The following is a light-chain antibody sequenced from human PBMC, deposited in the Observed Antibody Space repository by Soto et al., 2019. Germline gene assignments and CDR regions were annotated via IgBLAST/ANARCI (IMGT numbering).Light chain of an antibody. CDR2: EVS. J-gene: IGLJ1*01. CDR1: SSDIGGYNF. V-gene: IGLV2-14*01. Sequence: QSALTQPASVSGSPGQSITISCTGTSSDIGGYNFVSWYQQHPGKAPKLMIFEVSKRPSGVSNRFSGSKSGNMASLTISGLQAEDEADYYCSSYTSSTTNVFGPGTKLTVL. CDR3: SSYTSSTTNV.